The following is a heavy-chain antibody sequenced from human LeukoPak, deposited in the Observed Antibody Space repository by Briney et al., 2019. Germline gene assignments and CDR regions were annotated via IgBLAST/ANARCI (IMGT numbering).Heavy chain of an antibody. Sequence: SETLSLTCSVSGGSISSTSHYWGWIRQPPRKGLEWIGSIYHSGNTYYNPSLKSRVTISVDTSKNQFSLKLSSVTAADTAQYYCSRQVTVVRWGYYYYMDVWGKGTTVTVSS. J-gene: IGHJ6*03. V-gene: IGHV4-39*01. CDR1: GGSISSTSHY. D-gene: IGHD3-10*02. CDR2: IYHSGNT. CDR3: SRQVTVVRWGYYYYMDV.